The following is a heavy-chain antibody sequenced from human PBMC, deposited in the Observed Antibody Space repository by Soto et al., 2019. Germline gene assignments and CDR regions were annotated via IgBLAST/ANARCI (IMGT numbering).Heavy chain of an antibody. CDR3: ARDRDSSNWHAIDY. D-gene: IGHD6-13*01. Sequence: GGSLRLSCAASGFTFSSHGMHWVRQAPGKGLEWVAVTWYDGSNKYYADSVKGRFTISRGNSKDTLYLQMNSLRAEDTAVYYCARDRDSSNWHAIDYWGQGTLVTVSS. J-gene: IGHJ4*02. CDR2: TWYDGSNK. V-gene: IGHV3-33*01. CDR1: GFTFSSHG.